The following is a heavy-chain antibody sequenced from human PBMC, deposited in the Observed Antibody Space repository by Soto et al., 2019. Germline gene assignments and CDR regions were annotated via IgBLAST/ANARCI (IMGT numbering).Heavy chain of an antibody. CDR3: ARSAGFVGGRPGRLDF. CDR1: GFTFSRYA. D-gene: IGHD1-1*01. CDR2: ISGSGVNT. J-gene: IGHJ4*02. Sequence: GGSLRLSCAASGFTFSRYAMSWVRQAPGKGLEWVAAISGSGVNTYYADSVKGRFTISRDQSKNTLYLQMTGLTSEDTAMYYCARSAGFVGGRPGRLDFWGQGTRVTVSS. V-gene: IGHV3-23*01.